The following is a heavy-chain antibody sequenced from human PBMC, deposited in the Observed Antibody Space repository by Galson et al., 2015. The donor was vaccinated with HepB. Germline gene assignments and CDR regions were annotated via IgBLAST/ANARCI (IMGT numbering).Heavy chain of an antibody. J-gene: IGHJ6*02. V-gene: IGHV3-7*03. CDR3: ARRLGCGGDCILRVYYYYYGMDV. D-gene: IGHD2-21*02. CDR1: GFTFSNYW. CDR2: IKQDGSEK. Sequence: SLRLSCAASGFTFSNYWMSWVRQAPGKGLEWVANIKQDGSEKYYVDSVKGRFTISRDNAKKSLYLQMNSLRAEDTAVYYCARRLGCGGDCILRVYYYYYGMDVWGQGTTVTVSS.